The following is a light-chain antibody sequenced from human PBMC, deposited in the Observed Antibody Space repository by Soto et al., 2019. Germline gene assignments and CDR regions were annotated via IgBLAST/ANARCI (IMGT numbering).Light chain of an antibody. CDR1: QSISNS. CDR2: SAS. J-gene: IGKJ3*01. Sequence: EIVLTQSPAALSVSPGEGATLSCRASQSISNSLAWYQQKPGQAPRLLIYSASTRATGIPARFSGRGSGTEFTHTISSLQSEDFAVYYCQHYNNWPFTFGPGTKVDIK. V-gene: IGKV3-15*01. CDR3: QHYNNWPFT.